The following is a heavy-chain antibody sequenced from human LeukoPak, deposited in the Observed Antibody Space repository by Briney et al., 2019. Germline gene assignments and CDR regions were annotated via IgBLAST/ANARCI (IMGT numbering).Heavy chain of an antibody. J-gene: IGHJ4*02. D-gene: IGHD3-16*02. Sequence: ASVEVSCKASGYTFTGYYMHWVRQAPGQGLEWMGWINPNSGGTNYAQKFQGRVTMTRDTSISTAYMELSRLRSDDTAVYYCARYQGFDYVWGSYRYYDYWGQGTLVTVSS. CDR2: INPNSGGT. CDR3: ARYQGFDYVWGSYRYYDY. CDR1: GYTFTGYY. V-gene: IGHV1-2*02.